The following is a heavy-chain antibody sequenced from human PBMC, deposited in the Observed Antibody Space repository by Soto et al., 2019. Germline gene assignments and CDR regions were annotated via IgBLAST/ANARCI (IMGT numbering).Heavy chain of an antibody. D-gene: IGHD3-10*01. Sequence: PGGSLRLSCAASGFTFSSYAMSWVRQAPGKGLEWVSGVSGSGGSTYYADSVKGRFTISRDNSKNTLYLQMYSLRAEDTAVYYCAKGAEVMVRGVIAAMDVWGQGTTVTVSS. CDR2: VSGSGGST. CDR3: AKGAEVMVRGVIAAMDV. J-gene: IGHJ6*02. CDR1: GFTFSSYA. V-gene: IGHV3-23*01.